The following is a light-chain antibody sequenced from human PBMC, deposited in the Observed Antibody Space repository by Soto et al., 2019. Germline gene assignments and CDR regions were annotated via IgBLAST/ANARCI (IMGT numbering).Light chain of an antibody. J-gene: IGKJ4*01. V-gene: IGKV3-11*01. Sequence: EIVLTQSPATLSLSPGERATLSCRASQSVNIYLAWYQQKPGQAPRLLIYDAYNRATGIPARFSGSGSGTDFTLTIRSLEPEDIAVYYCKQRSNWRVTFGGGTKVDIK. CDR2: DAY. CDR3: KQRSNWRVT. CDR1: QSVNIY.